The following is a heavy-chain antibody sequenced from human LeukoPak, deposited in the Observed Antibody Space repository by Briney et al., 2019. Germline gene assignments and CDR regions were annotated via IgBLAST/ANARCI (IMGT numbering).Heavy chain of an antibody. CDR1: GFTFSSYA. CDR2: ISGSGGST. Sequence: GGSLRLSCAASGFTFSSYAMSWVRQAPGKGLEWVSAISGSGGSTYYADSVKGRFTISRDNSKNTLYLQMNSLRAEDTAVYYCARVFGPYSSSWYWSDPWGQGTLVTVSS. CDR3: ARVFGPYSSSWYWSDP. D-gene: IGHD6-13*01. V-gene: IGHV3-23*01. J-gene: IGHJ5*02.